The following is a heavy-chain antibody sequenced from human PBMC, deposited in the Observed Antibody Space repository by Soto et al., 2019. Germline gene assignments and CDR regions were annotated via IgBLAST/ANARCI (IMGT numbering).Heavy chain of an antibody. V-gene: IGHV3-53*01. CDR3: ARGWQSAFDV. D-gene: IGHD6-13*01. CDR1: GFTVSDNY. J-gene: IGHJ3*01. CDR2: IYRGGAT. Sequence: GGSLRLSCVASGFTVSDNYISWVRQAPGKGLEWVSVIYRGGATYYAGSVTGRFTISRDNSVHLQMNSLKTEDTAIYYCARGWQSAFDVWGQGTMVTVSS.